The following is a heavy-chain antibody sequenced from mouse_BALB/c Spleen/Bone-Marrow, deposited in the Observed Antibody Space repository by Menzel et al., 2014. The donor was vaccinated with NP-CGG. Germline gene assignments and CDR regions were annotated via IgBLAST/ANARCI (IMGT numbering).Heavy chain of an antibody. D-gene: IGHD1-1*02. V-gene: IGHV14-3*02. CDR3: ARVKLWSYAMDY. Sequence: VQLKESGAELAKPGASVKLSCTASGFNIKDTYMHWVKQRPEQGLEWIGRIDPANGNTKYDPKFQGKATITADTSSNTAYLQLSSLTSEDTAVYYCARVKLWSYAMDYWGQGTSVTVSS. CDR2: IDPANGNT. CDR1: GFNIKDTY. J-gene: IGHJ4*01.